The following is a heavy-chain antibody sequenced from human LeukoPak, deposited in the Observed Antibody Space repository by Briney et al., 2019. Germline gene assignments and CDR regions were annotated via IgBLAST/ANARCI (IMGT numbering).Heavy chain of an antibody. D-gene: IGHD6-6*01. CDR3: ARASAYSSSSGVNC. CDR2: IYYSGST. CDR1: GVSISSYY. J-gene: IGHJ4*02. V-gene: IGHV4-59*12. Sequence: PSETLSLTCTVSGVSISSYYWSWIRQPPGKGLEWIGYIYYSGSTNYNPSLKSRVTISIDTSKKQFSLKLSSVSAADTAIYYCARASAYSSSSGVNCWGQGTQVTVSS.